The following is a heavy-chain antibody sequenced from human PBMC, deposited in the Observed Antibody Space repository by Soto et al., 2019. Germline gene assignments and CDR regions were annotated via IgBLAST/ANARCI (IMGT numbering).Heavy chain of an antibody. D-gene: IGHD6-19*01. J-gene: IGHJ4*02. CDR3: ARALYGGSGWSSDY. CDR2: IVSSGATT. Sequence: EVQLVESGGGLVQPGGSLRLSCVASGFSFSRFGMNWVRQAPGKGLEWVSYIVSSGATTYYADSVKGRFTVSRDSAKNSLYLQMNSLRAEDTAVYYCARALYGGSGWSSDYWGQGTLVTVSS. V-gene: IGHV3-48*01. CDR1: GFSFSRFG.